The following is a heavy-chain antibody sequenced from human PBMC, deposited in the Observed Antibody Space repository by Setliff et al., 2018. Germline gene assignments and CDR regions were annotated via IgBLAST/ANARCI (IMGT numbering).Heavy chain of an antibody. Sequence: ASVKVSCKASGYSFTDYYIHWVRQAPGQGLEWVGWINTNTGNPSYAQDFTGRLVFSLDTSVSTAYLQISSLKAEDSAVYYCARASRFGTTVWKGDYYMDVWGKGTTVTAP. CDR1: GYSFTDYY. CDR3: ARASRFGTTVWKGDYYMDV. V-gene: IGHV7-4-1*02. CDR2: INTNTGNP. D-gene: IGHD4-4*01. J-gene: IGHJ6*03.